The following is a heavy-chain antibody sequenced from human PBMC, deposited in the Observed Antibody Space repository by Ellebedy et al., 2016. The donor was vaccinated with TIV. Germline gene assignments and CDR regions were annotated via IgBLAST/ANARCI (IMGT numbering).Heavy chain of an antibody. CDR3: ARGAGIDHWYFDL. J-gene: IGHJ2*01. D-gene: IGHD2-21*01. V-gene: IGHV4-4*07. CDR2: IYTSGTT. CDR1: GGSIRDYY. Sequence: MPGGSLRLSCDVSGGSIRDYYWSWIRQPAGKGLEWIGRIYTSGTTNFDPSLQGRVTMSVDMSQNRLSLNLRSVTVADTAVYYCARGAGIDHWYFDLWGRGALVTVSS.